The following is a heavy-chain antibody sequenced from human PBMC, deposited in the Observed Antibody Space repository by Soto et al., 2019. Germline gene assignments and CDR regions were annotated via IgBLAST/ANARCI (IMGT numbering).Heavy chain of an antibody. Sequence: ASVKVSCKASGYTFTSYGISWVRQAPGQGLEWMGWISAYNGNTNYAQKLQGRVTMTTDTSTSTAYMELRSLRSDDTAVYYCARVPALLWFGEFYFDYWGQGTLVTVSS. V-gene: IGHV1-18*01. CDR3: ARVPALLWFGEFYFDY. D-gene: IGHD3-10*01. CDR2: ISAYNGNT. J-gene: IGHJ4*02. CDR1: GYTFTSYG.